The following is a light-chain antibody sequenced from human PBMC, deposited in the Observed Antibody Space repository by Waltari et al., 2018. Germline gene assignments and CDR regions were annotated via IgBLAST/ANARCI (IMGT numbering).Light chain of an antibody. CDR2: DAS. J-gene: IGKJ4*01. Sequence: VSTQTPATLSLSPGQRVTLSCRASQSVSRHLAWYQQRPGQAPRLLIYDASNRAPGIPARFSGSGSGTDFTLTISSLEPEDFAVYYCQQRSTWPSLTFGGGTKVGIK. CDR1: QSVSRH. CDR3: QQRSTWPSLT. V-gene: IGKV3-11*01.